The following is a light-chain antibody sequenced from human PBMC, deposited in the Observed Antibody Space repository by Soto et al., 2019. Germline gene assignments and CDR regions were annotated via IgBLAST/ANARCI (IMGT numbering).Light chain of an antibody. CDR2: GNF. CDR3: QSYDSSLSGDVV. J-gene: IGLJ2*01. CDR1: SSNIGAGYD. V-gene: IGLV1-40*01. Sequence: QSVLTQPPSVSGAPGQRVIISCTGSSSNIGAGYDVHWYQQLPGTAPKLLIYGNFNRPSGVPDRFSGSKSGTSASLAVTGLQAVDEADYYCQSYDSSLSGDVVFGGGTKLTVL.